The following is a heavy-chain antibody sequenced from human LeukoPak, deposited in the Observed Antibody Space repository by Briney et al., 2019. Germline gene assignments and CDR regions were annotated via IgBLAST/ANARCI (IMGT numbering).Heavy chain of an antibody. CDR1: GFTLSTYA. V-gene: IGHV3-23*01. J-gene: IGHJ4*02. Sequence: GGSLRLSCAASGFTLSTYAMSWVRQAPGKGLEWVSGISAGGGSTYYADSVKGRFTISRDNAKNSLYLQMNSLRVEDTAVYYCATEMSSFQNFWGQGTLVTVSS. D-gene: IGHD5-24*01. CDR3: ATEMSSFQNF. CDR2: ISAGGGST.